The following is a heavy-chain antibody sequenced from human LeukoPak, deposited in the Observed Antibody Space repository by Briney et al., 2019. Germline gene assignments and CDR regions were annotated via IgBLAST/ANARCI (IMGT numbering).Heavy chain of an antibody. V-gene: IGHV4-59*08. Sequence: SETLSLTCTVSGGSISSYYWSWIRQPPGQGLEWIGYIYYSESTNYNPSLKSRVTISVDTSKNQFSLKLSSVTAADTTIYNCAGQFGVPYCGGDCSLGGFDIWGQGTMVTVSS. J-gene: IGHJ3*02. CDR1: GGSISSYY. CDR2: IYYSEST. D-gene: IGHD2-21*02. CDR3: AGQFGVPYCGGDCSLGGFDI.